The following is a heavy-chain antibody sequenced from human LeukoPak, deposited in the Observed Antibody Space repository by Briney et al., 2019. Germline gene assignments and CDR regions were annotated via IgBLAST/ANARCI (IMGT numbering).Heavy chain of an antibody. J-gene: IGHJ3*01. CDR3: ARELANLAAFDF. CDR1: GGSVSSNNYY. V-gene: IGHV4-61*01. CDR2: IYYSGNT. Sequence: SETLSLTCTVSGGSVSSNNYYWSWIRQPPGKGLEWIGYIYYSGNTNYNPSLKSRVTISVDTSKNQFSLKLSSVTAADAAVYYCARELANLAAFDFWGQGTMVTVSA.